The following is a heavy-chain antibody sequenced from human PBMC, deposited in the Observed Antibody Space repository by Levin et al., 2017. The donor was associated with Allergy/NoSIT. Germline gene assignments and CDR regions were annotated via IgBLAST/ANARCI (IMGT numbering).Heavy chain of an antibody. J-gene: IGHJ3*02. CDR3: AREGSGSAFDI. CDR2: ISNDGSSK. CDR1: GFTFSSQA. Sequence: GESLKISCAASGFTFSSQAVHWVRQAPGKGPEWVAVISNDGSSKYYADSVKGRFTISRDISKNTLYLQMNRLRPDDTALYYCAREGSGSAFDIWGQGTMVTVSS. D-gene: IGHD3-10*01. V-gene: IGHV3-30-3*01.